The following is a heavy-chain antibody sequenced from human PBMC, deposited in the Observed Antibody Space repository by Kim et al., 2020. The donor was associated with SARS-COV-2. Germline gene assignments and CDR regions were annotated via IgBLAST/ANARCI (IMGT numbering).Heavy chain of an antibody. V-gene: IGHV5-51*01. J-gene: IGHJ6*02. D-gene: IGHD3-10*01. CDR2: IYPGDSDT. CDR3: ARHGVRGVTYYYYGMDV. Sequence: GESLKISCKGSGYIFTSYWIGWVRQMPGKGLEWMGIIYPGDSDTKYSPSFQGQVTISADKSISTAYLQWSSLKASDTAMYYCARHGVRGVTYYYYGMDVWGQGTTVTVSS. CDR1: GYIFTSYW.